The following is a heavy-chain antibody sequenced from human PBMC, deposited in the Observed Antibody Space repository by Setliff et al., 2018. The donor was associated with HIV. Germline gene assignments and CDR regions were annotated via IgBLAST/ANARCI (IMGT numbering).Heavy chain of an antibody. CDR3: GRDVDTAMVRDDAFDI. CDR1: GYTFTSYG. J-gene: IGHJ3*02. Sequence: GASVKVSCKASGYTFTSYGISWVRQAPGQGLEWMGWISAYNGNTNYAQKLQGRVTMTTDTSTSTAYLELRSLRSDDTAVYYCGRDVDTAMVRDDAFDIWGQGTMVTVSS. D-gene: IGHD5-18*01. CDR2: ISAYNGNT. V-gene: IGHV1-18*01.